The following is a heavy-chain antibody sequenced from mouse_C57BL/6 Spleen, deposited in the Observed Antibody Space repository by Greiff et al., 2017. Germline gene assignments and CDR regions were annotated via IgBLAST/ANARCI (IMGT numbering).Heavy chain of an antibody. D-gene: IGHD5-1*01. CDR2: ISSGSSTI. V-gene: IGHV5-17*01. CDR3: AKSTGYWYFDV. Sequence: EVQRVESGGGLVKPGGSLKLSCAASGFTFSDYGMHWVRQAPEKGLEWVAYISSGSSTIYYADKVKGRFTISRDNATNTLFLQMTSLRSEDTAMYYCAKSTGYWYFDVWGTGTTVTVSS. CDR1: GFTFSDYG. J-gene: IGHJ1*03.